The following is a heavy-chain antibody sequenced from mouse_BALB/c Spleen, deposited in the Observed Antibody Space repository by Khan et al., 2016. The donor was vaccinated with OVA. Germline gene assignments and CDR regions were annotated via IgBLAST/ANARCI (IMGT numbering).Heavy chain of an antibody. D-gene: IGHD2-4*01. CDR3: ARSYDYDVEGFAY. CDR1: GFSLSNYG. V-gene: IGHV2-9*02. J-gene: IGHJ3*01. CDR2: IWTGGIT. Sequence: QVQLEESGPGLVAPSQSLSITCTVSGFSLSNYGIHWVRQPPGKGLEWLGVIWTGGITNYNSALMSRLIISKDNSKSQVFLKMNRLQTDDTAIYYCARSYDYDVEGFAYWGQGTLVTVST.